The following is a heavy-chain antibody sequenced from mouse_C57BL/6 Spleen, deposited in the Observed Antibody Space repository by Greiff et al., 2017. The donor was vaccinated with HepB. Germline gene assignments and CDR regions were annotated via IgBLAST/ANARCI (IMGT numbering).Heavy chain of an antibody. V-gene: IGHV1-69*01. CDR2: IDPSDSYT. Sequence: QVQLQQPGAELVMPGASVKLSCKASGYTFTSYWMHWVKQRPGQGLEWIGEIDPSDSYTNYNQKFKGKSTLTVDKSSSTAYMQLSSLTSEDSAVYYCARNRGSSPYYFDYWGQGTTLTVSS. CDR3: ARNRGSSPYYFDY. J-gene: IGHJ2*01. CDR1: GYTFTSYW. D-gene: IGHD1-1*01.